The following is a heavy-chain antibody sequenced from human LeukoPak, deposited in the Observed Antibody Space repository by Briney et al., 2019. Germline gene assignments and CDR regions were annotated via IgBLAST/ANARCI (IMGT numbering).Heavy chain of an antibody. CDR2: ISGGSTYI. D-gene: IGHD1-26*01. V-gene: IGHV3-21*04. CDR3: AKDRGNYPDY. J-gene: IGHJ4*02. CDR1: GFTFSSYY. Sequence: GGSLRLSCAASGFTFSSYYINWVRQPPGKGLEWVSSISGGSTYIYYADSVKGRFTISRDNSKNSLYLQMNSLRGEDTALYYCAKDRGNYPDYWGQGALVTVSS.